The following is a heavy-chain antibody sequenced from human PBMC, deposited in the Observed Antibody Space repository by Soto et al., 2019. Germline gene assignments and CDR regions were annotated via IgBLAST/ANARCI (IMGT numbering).Heavy chain of an antibody. V-gene: IGHV4-31*03. Sequence: QVQLQESGPGLVKPSQSLSLTCTVSGGSISSGGYYWSWIRQHPGKGLEWIGYIYYSGSTYYNPSLKSRVTISVDTSKNQFSLKLSSVTAADTAVYYCARDPVPAARANGMDVWGQGTTVTVSS. CDR3: ARDPVPAARANGMDV. CDR2: IYYSGST. CDR1: GGSISSGGYY. J-gene: IGHJ6*02. D-gene: IGHD2-2*01.